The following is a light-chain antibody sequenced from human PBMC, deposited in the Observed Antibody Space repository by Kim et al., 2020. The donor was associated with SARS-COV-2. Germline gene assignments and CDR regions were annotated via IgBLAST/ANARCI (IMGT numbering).Light chain of an antibody. J-gene: IGLJ3*02. Sequence: VSPGQTACITCSGDKLGDKYACWYQQKPGQSPVLVIYQDSKRPSGIPERFSGSNSGNTATLTISGTQAMDEADYYCQAWDSSIAWVFGGGTQLTVL. CDR2: QDS. CDR3: QAWDSSIAWV. V-gene: IGLV3-1*01. CDR1: KLGDKY.